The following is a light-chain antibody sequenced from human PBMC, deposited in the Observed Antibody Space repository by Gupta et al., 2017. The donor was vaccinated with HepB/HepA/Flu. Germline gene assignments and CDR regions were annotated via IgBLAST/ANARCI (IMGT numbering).Light chain of an antibody. CDR1: SSNIGSNI. Sequence: QSVLTQPPSASGTPGQTITISCSGSSSNIGSNIVNWYQKFPGMAPKLLIYRDTQRPSGVSDRFSASKSGTSASLAISGLQSEDEADYYCAAWDVSLHGFYVFGTGTKVSV. CDR3: AAWDVSLHGFYV. CDR2: RDT. J-gene: IGLJ1*01. V-gene: IGLV1-44*01.